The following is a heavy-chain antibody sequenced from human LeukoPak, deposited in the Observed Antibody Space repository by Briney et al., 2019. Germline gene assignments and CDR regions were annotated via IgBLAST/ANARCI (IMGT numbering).Heavy chain of an antibody. V-gene: IGHV3-30*03. CDR2: ISHDGSNK. J-gene: IGHJ6*02. CDR3: ARGGYYAMDV. Sequence: GGSLRLSCAASGFTVSSNYMSWVRQAPGEGLEWVAVISHDGSNKFYVDSVKGRFTISRDNSQNTLYLQMNRLRGEDTAVYYCARGGYYAMDVWGQGTTVTVSS. CDR1: GFTVSSNY.